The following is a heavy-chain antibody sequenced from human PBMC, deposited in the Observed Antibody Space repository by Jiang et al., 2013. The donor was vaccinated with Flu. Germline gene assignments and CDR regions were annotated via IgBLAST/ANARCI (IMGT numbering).Heavy chain of an antibody. J-gene: IGHJ4*02. CDR3: ARRGASGTPKPAFDY. D-gene: IGHD6-13*01. V-gene: IGHV4-39*01. CDR2: ISYSGSP. Sequence: LLKPSETLSLTCTVSGGSISSSSYYWGWIRQPPGKGLEWIGSISYSGSPYYNPSLKSRVTISVDTSKNQFSLRLSSVTAADTAVYYCARRGASGTPKPAFDYWGQGTLVTVSS. CDR1: GGSISSSSYY.